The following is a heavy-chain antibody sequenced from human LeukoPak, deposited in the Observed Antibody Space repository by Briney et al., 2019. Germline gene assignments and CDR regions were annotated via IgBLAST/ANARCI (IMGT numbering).Heavy chain of an antibody. CDR3: ASDLATTHYYFDY. D-gene: IGHD4-11*01. J-gene: IGHJ4*02. Sequence: GGSLRLSCAASGFTFSSYSMSWVRQAPGKGLEWVSVIYSGGSTYYADSVKGRFTISRDNSKNTLYLQMNSLRAEDTAVYYCASDLATTHYYFDYWGQGTLVTVSS. CDR2: IYSGGST. V-gene: IGHV3-66*01. CDR1: GFTFSSYS.